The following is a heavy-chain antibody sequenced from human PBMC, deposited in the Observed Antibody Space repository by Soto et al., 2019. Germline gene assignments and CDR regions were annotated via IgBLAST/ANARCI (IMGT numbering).Heavy chain of an antibody. CDR3: AKSLKSAYGFPNYYYYYGMDV. V-gene: IGHV3-30*18. CDR1: GFTFTSYG. J-gene: IGHJ6*02. D-gene: IGHD3-10*01. CDR2: ISNDGSNK. Sequence: GGSLRLSCATSGFTFTSYGMHWVRQAPGKGLEWVAVISNDGSNKYYADSAKGRFTISRDNAKSTVYLQMNSLRAEDTAVFYCAKSLKSAYGFPNYYYYYGMDVWGQGTTVTVSS.